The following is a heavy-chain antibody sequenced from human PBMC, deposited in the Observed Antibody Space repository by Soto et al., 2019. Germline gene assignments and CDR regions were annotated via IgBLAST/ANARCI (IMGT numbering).Heavy chain of an antibody. CDR1: GFPFSSHS. V-gene: IGHV3-21*01. CDR3: ARGVIILVGAATRPLDY. CDR2: ISGSSDYI. D-gene: IGHD1-26*01. Sequence: EVQLVESGGGLVKPGGSLRLACAASGFPFSSHSMFWVRQAPGKGLEWVSSISGSSDYIFYADSVKGRFTIFRDNAKNSLFLQMNSLRAEDTAMYYCARGVIILVGAATRPLDYWGQGNLVTVSS. J-gene: IGHJ4*02.